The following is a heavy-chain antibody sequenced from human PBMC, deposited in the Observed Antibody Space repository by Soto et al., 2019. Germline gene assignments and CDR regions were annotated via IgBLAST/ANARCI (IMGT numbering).Heavy chain of an antibody. CDR1: GDSVSSNSAG. CDR2: TYYKSKWNN. V-gene: IGHV6-1*01. Sequence: PSQTLSLTCVISGDSVSSNSAGWNWIRQSPSGGLEWLGRTYYKSKWNNDYALSVKSRISINPDTSKNQFSLHLYSVTPEDTAVYYCSGITWFRGMDVSGQGTPVTVS. D-gene: IGHD3-10*01. J-gene: IGHJ6*02. CDR3: SGITWFRGMDV.